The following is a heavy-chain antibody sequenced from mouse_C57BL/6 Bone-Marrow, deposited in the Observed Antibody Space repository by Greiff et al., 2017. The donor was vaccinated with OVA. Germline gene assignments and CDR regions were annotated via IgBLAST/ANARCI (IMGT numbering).Heavy chain of an antibody. CDR1: GFNIKDDY. J-gene: IGHJ2*01. CDR3: TSAYDGYSLDY. D-gene: IGHD2-3*01. Sequence: VQLQQSGAELVRPGASVKLSCTASGFNIKDDYMHWVKQRPEQGLEWIGWIDPENGDTEYASKFQGKATITADTSSNTAYLQLSSLTSEDTAVYYCTSAYDGYSLDYWGQGTTLTVSS. V-gene: IGHV14-4*01. CDR2: IDPENGDT.